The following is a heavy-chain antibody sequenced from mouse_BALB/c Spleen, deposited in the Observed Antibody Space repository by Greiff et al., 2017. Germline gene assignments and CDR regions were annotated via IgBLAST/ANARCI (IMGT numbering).Heavy chain of an antibody. D-gene: IGHD2-10*02. CDR1: GFSLTSYG. V-gene: IGHV2-9*02. CDR2: IWAGGST. J-gene: IGHJ4*01. Sequence: VQVVESGPGLVAPSQSLSITCTVSGFSLTSYGVHWVRQPPGKGLEWLGVIWAGGSTNYNSALMSRLSISKDNSKSQVFLKMNSLQTDDTAMYYCAREREYGNYGDAMDYWGQGTSVTVSS. CDR3: AREREYGNYGDAMDY.